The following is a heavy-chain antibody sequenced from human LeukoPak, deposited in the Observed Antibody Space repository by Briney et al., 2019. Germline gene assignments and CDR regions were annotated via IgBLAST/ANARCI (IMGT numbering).Heavy chain of an antibody. D-gene: IGHD6-13*01. CDR2: INHSGST. J-gene: IGHJ4*02. V-gene: IGHV4-34*01. CDR1: GGSFSGYY. Sequence: SETLSLTCAVYGGSFSGYYWSWIRQPPGKGLEWIGEINHSGSTNYNPSLKSRVTISVDTSKNQFSLKLSSVTAADTAVYYCARAIAAAGMNFDYWGQGTLVTVPS. CDR3: ARAIAAAGMNFDY.